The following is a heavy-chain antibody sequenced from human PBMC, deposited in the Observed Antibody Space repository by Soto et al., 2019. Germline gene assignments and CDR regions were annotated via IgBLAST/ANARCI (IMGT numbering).Heavy chain of an antibody. CDR3: AKCGCSSTSCTYYYYYYMDV. D-gene: IGHD2-2*01. J-gene: IGHJ6*03. V-gene: IGHV3-30*18. CDR1: GFTFSRCH. Sequence: QVPLVESGGGVVQPGRPLRLSCAASGFTFSRCHMHWVRQAPGKGLEGGAVISYDGSNKYYEDSVKGRFTISRDNSKNTLYLQMNSLRAEDTAVYYCAKCGCSSTSCTYYYYYYMDVWGKGTTVTVSS. CDR2: ISYDGSNK.